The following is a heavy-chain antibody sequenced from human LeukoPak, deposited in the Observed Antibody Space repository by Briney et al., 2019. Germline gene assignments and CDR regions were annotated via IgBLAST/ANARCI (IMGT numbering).Heavy chain of an antibody. CDR3: ARETAEGYFDWC. J-gene: IGHJ4*02. Sequence: GGSLRLSCAVYGLTFGSYSMNWVRQAPGRGLEWVSSISSSSSYIYYADSVKGRFTNSRDNPKNSLYLQMNSLRAEDTAVYYCARETAEGYFDWCWGQGTLVTVSS. V-gene: IGHV3-21*01. CDR1: GLTFGSYS. D-gene: IGHD3-9*01. CDR2: ISSSSSYI.